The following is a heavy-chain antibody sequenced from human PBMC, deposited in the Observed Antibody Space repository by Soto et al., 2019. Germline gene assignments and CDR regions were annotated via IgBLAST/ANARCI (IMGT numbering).Heavy chain of an antibody. V-gene: IGHV4-31*03. J-gene: IGHJ6*02. Sequence: PSETLSLTCTVSGGSISSGGYYWSWIRQHPGKGQEWIGYIYYSGSTYYNTSLKSRVTISVDTSKNQFSLKLSSVTAADTAVYYCAKTLHSAIVRSSSPGVSPYYYYGMDVWGQGTTVTVSS. D-gene: IGHD6-6*01. CDR2: IYYSGST. CDR3: AKTLHSAIVRSSSPGVSPYYYYGMDV. CDR1: GGSISSGGYY.